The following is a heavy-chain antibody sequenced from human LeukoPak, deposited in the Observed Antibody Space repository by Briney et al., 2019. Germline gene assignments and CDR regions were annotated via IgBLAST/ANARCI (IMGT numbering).Heavy chain of an antibody. CDR2: IFPIFGTA. Sequence: GASVKVSCKASGGTFSSYAISWVRQAPGQGLEWMGGIFPIFGTANYAQKFQGRVTITADESTSTAYMELSSLRSEDTAVYYCAREGAGYSGSFDYWGQGTLVTVSS. CDR3: AREGAGYSGSFDY. J-gene: IGHJ4*02. CDR1: GGTFSSYA. V-gene: IGHV1-69*13. D-gene: IGHD5-12*01.